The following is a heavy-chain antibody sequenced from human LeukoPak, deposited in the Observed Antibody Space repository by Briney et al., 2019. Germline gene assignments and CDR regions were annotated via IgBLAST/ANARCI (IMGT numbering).Heavy chain of an antibody. CDR3: ARDVNWGHFNY. J-gene: IGHJ4*02. D-gene: IGHD7-27*01. CDR2: IREDGS. V-gene: IGHV3-7*01. CDR1: GFTFSTYW. Sequence: GGSLRLSCAASGFTFSTYWMSWVRQAPGKGLEWVASIREDGSDYVASLKGRFAISRDNAKNSLYLEMNSLRAEDTAVYYCARDVNWGHFNYWGQGTLVTVSS.